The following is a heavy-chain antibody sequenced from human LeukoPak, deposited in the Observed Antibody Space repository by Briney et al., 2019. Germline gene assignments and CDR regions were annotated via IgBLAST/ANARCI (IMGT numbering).Heavy chain of an antibody. Sequence: SETLSLTCAVCGGSFSGYYWSWIRQPPGKGLEWIGEINHSGSTNYNPSLKSRVTISVDTSKNQFSLKLSSVTAADTAVYYCARVRGYYDILTGYFPFGYWGQGTLVTVSS. CDR1: GGSFSGYY. J-gene: IGHJ4*02. CDR2: INHSGST. CDR3: ARVRGYYDILTGYFPFGY. D-gene: IGHD3-9*01. V-gene: IGHV4-34*01.